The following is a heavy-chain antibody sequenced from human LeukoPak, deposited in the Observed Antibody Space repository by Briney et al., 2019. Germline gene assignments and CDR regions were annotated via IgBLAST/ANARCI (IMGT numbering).Heavy chain of an antibody. V-gene: IGHV4-39*02. CDR3: AREGDGYQDY. CDR1: GGSISSSSYY. J-gene: IGHJ4*02. D-gene: IGHD5-24*01. CDR2: IYYSGST. Sequence: SETLSLTCTVSGGSISSSSYYWGWIRQRPGKGLEWIGSIYYSGSTYYNPSLKSRVIISVDTSKNQFSLKLSSVTAADTAVYYCAREGDGYQDYWGQGTLVTVSS.